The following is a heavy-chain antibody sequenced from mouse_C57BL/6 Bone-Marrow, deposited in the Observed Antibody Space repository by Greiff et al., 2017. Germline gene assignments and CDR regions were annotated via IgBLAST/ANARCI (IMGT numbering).Heavy chain of an antibody. D-gene: IGHD4-1*01. CDR3: ASRTVTWYFDV. CDR2: ISSGGSYT. V-gene: IGHV5-6*01. CDR1: GFTFSSYG. Sequence: EVQGVESGGDLVKPGGSLKLSCAASGFTFSSYGMSWVRQTPDKRLEWVATISSGGSYTYYPDSVKGRFTISRDNAKNTLYLQMSSLQSEDTAMYYCASRTVTWYFDVWGTGTTVTVSS. J-gene: IGHJ1*03.